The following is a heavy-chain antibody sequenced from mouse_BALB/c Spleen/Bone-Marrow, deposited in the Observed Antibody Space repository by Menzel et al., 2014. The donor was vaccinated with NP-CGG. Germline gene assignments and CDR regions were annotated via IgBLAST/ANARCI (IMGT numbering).Heavy chain of an antibody. CDR2: IDPSTSET. Sequence: QVQLQQSGPDLVRPGFPVKMSCKASDYTFTTYWMHWVKQRPGQGLEWIGMIDPSTSETRLNQKFKDKATLIVDKSSNTAYMQLSSLTSEDSAVYYCARRTLAMDYWGQGTSVTVSS. J-gene: IGHJ4*01. CDR1: DYTFTTYW. CDR3: ARRTLAMDY. V-gene: IGHV1-52*01.